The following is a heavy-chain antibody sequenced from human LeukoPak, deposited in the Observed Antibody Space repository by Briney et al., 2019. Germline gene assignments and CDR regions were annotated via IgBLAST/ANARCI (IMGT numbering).Heavy chain of an antibody. CDR3: AREVQNWRQQLVDFDY. V-gene: IGHV6-1*01. J-gene: IGHJ4*02. Sequence: SQTLSLTCAISGDSVSSNSAAWNWIRQSPSRGLEWLGRTYYRSKWYNDYAVSVKSRITINPDTSKNQFSLQLNSVTPEDTAVYYCAREVQNWRQQLVDFDYWGQGTLVTVSS. CDR2: TYYRSKWYN. CDR1: GDSVSSNSAA. D-gene: IGHD6-13*01.